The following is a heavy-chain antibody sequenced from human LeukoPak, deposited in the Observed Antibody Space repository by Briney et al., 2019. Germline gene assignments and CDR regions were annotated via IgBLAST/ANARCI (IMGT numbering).Heavy chain of an antibody. D-gene: IGHD3-10*01. CDR3: AKEDYYGSGSPGY. CDR2: ISSSSSTT. Sequence: GGSLRLSCAASGFTFSSYSMNWVRQAPGKGLEWVSYISSSSSTTYYADSVKGRFTISRDNSKNTLYLQMNSLRAEDTAVYYCAKEDYYGSGSPGYWGQGTLVTVSS. CDR1: GFTFSSYS. V-gene: IGHV3-48*01. J-gene: IGHJ4*02.